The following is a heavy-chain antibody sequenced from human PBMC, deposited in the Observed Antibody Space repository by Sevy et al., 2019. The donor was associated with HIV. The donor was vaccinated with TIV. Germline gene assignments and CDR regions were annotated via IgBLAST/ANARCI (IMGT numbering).Heavy chain of an antibody. CDR2: ISYDGSNK. D-gene: IGHD2-21*02. CDR3: ARAVGGNSHYYYYYGMDV. J-gene: IGHJ6*02. CDR1: GFTFSSYA. V-gene: IGHV3-30-3*01. Sequence: GGSLRLSCAASGFTFSSYAMHWVRQAPGKGLEWVAVISYDGSNKYYADSVKGRFTISRDNSKNTLYLQMNSLRAEDPAVYYCARAVGGNSHYYYYYGMDVWGQGTTVTVSS.